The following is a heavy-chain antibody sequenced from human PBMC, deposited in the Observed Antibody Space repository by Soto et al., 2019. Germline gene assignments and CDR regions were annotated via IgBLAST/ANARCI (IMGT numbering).Heavy chain of an antibody. CDR2: IYWDDDK. D-gene: IGHD3-3*01. J-gene: IGHJ4*02. V-gene: IGHV2-5*02. CDR1: GFSLTTSGVG. Sequence: QITLNESGPPVVSPTETLTLTCRFSGFSLTTSGVGVGWIRQSPGKAPEWLALIYWDDDKCYSASLKSRLTITKDTSKNQVVLTVSDLDPTDTATYYCAHRVLRTVFGLVTTTAIYFDFWGQGTPVAVSS. CDR3: AHRVLRTVFGLVTTTAIYFDF.